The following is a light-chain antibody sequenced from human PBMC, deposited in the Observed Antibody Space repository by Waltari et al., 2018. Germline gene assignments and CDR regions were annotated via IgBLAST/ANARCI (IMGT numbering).Light chain of an antibody. Sequence: EVVLTQSPGTLSLSQGERVTLSCRASQSIGRSLVWYQQRPGQAPRLLIYGASIRATGVPDRFSGSGSGTDFSLTISRLDPEDFAVYFCQKYERLPATFGQGTKVEI. CDR1: QSIGRS. J-gene: IGKJ1*01. V-gene: IGKV3-20*01. CDR2: GAS. CDR3: QKYERLPAT.